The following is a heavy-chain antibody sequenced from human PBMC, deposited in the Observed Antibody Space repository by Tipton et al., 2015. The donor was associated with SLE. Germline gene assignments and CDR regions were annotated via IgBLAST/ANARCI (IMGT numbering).Heavy chain of an antibody. CDR3: AGSGYRYGAPKDY. J-gene: IGHJ4*02. Sequence: TLSLTCTVSGGSISSGSYYWSWIRQPAGKGLEWIGYIYTSGSADYNPSLKSRVTISIDTSKNQFSLKLGSVTAADTAVYYCAGSGYRYGAPKDYWGQGTLVTVSS. V-gene: IGHV4-61*09. CDR2: IYTSGSA. CDR1: GGSISSGSYY. D-gene: IGHD5-18*01.